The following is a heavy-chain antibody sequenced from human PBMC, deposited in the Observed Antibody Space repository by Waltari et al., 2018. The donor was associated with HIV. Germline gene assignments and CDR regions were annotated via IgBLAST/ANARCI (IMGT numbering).Heavy chain of an antibody. V-gene: IGHV3-30*18. J-gene: IGHJ4*02. D-gene: IGHD6-19*01. CDR2: IYFDGYKK. Sequence: QVQLVVSGGGVVQPGRSLRPSCAASGFTFSNYGMHWVRQAPGKGLEWVGVIYFDGYKKYHADSVRGRFTIARDNSKNTLYLQMNSLRPEDTAMYYCAKDQEWLIQYYLDYWGQGTLVTGSS. CDR1: GFTFSNYG. CDR3: AKDQEWLIQYYLDY.